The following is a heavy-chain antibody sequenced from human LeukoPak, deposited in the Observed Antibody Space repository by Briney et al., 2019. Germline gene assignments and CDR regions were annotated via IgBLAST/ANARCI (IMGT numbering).Heavy chain of an antibody. D-gene: IGHD4-17*01. Sequence: GGSLRLSCAASGFTFSSYSMNWARQAPGKGLEWVSSISSSSSYIYYADSVKGRFTISRDNAKNSLYLQMNSLRAEDTAVYYCARDIGDYAEYGMDVWGQGTTVTVSS. CDR1: GFTFSSYS. CDR3: ARDIGDYAEYGMDV. J-gene: IGHJ6*02. V-gene: IGHV3-21*01. CDR2: ISSSSSYI.